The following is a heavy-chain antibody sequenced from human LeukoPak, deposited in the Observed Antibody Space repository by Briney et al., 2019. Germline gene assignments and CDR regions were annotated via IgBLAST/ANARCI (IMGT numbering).Heavy chain of an antibody. Sequence: GGSLRLSCAASGFTFSSYGMHWVRQAPGKGLEWVAFIRYDGSNKYYADSVKGRFTISRDNSKNALYLQMNSLRAEDTAVYYCAKNTINWFDPWGQGTLVTVSS. CDR1: GFTFSSYG. J-gene: IGHJ5*02. V-gene: IGHV3-30*02. CDR3: AKNTINWFDP. D-gene: IGHD5-24*01. CDR2: IRYDGSNK.